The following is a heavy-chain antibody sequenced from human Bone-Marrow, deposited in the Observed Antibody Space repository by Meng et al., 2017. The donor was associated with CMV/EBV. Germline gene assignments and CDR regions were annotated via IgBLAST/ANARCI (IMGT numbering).Heavy chain of an antibody. CDR1: GFTFTTYA. Sequence: GESLKISCAASGFTFTTYAMRWVRQAPGKGLEWVAVISYDGSDKYYAGSVKGRFTISRDNSKNTLYLEMNSLRAEDTAVYYCARDEDWGQGTLVTVSS. CDR3: ARDED. J-gene: IGHJ4*02. V-gene: IGHV3-30*04. CDR2: ISYDGSDK.